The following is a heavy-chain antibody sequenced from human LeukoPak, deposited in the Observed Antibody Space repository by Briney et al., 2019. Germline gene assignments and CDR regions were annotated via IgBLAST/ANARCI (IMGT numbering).Heavy chain of an antibody. Sequence: GRSLRLSCAASGFTFSSYAVHWVRQAPGKGLEWVAVISYDGSKQYYADSVKGRFTISRDNSKNTLYLQMNSLRAEDTAVFYCARGTTYYFDYWGQGTLVTVSP. D-gene: IGHD1-7*01. J-gene: IGHJ4*02. CDR2: ISYDGSKQ. CDR3: ARGTTYYFDY. V-gene: IGHV3-30-3*01. CDR1: GFTFSSYA.